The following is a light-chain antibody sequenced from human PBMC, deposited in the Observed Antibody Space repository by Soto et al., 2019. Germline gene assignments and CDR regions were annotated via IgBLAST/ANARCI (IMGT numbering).Light chain of an antibody. CDR1: QSVSGS. J-gene: IGKJ4*01. V-gene: IGKV3-11*01. Sequence: EIVLTQSPGTLSLSPGERATLSCRASQSVSGSLAWYQQKPAQAPRLLIYDVSNRATGIPARFSGGGSGTDFTLTISSLEPEDFAVYYCQQRTNWPLTFGGGAKVEIK. CDR3: QQRTNWPLT. CDR2: DVS.